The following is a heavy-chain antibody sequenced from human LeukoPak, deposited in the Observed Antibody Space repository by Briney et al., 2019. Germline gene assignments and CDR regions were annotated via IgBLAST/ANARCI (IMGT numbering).Heavy chain of an antibody. CDR1: GYTLTTSY. CDR2: INPSGGST. V-gene: IGHV1-46*01. J-gene: IGHJ4*02. D-gene: IGHD6-13*01. CDR3: ARDGYNSTWGYFDY. Sequence: ASVKVSCKASGYTLTTSYIHWVRQAPGQGLEWMGIINPSGGSTSYAQKFQGRVTLTRDTSTSTVYMELSSLRSEDTAMYYCARDGYNSTWGYFDYWGQGTLVTVSS.